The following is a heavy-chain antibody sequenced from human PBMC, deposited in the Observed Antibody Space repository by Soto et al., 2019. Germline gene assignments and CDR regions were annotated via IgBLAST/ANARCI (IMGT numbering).Heavy chain of an antibody. CDR2: INHSGGT. J-gene: IGHJ6*02. CDR1: GGSFSGYY. Sequence: QVQLQQWGAGLLKPSETLSLTCAGYGGSFSGYYWSWMRQTPGKGLEWIGEINHSGGTTYNPSLQSRFTISVDTSKTQFALKLSSVTAAATAVYYCALCGSHNKYYYYGVDVWGQGTTVTVSS. D-gene: IGHD1-26*01. CDR3: ALCGSHNKYYYYGVDV. V-gene: IGHV4-34*02.